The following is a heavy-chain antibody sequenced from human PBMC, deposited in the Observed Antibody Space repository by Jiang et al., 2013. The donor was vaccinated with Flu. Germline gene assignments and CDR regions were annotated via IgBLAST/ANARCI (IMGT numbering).Heavy chain of an antibody. Sequence: LLKPSETLSLTCAVYGGSFSGYYWSWIRQPPGKGLEWIGEINHSGSTNYNPSLKSRVTISVDTSKNQFSLKLSSVTAADTAVYYATRVTLYGMDVWGKGPRSPSPQ. CDR3: TRVTLYGMDV. CDR1: GGSFSGYY. CDR2: INHSGST. V-gene: IGHV4-34*01. J-gene: IGHJ6*04. D-gene: IGHD4-11*01.